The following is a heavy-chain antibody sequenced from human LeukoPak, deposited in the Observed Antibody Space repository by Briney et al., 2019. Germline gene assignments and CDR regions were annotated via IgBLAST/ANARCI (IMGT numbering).Heavy chain of an antibody. CDR1: GGTFSSYA. CDR3: ARVTYGSGSYYPPYNWFDP. V-gene: IGHV1-69*13. D-gene: IGHD3-10*01. J-gene: IGHJ5*02. Sequence: SVKVSCKASGGTFSSYAISWVRQAPGQGLEWMGGIIPIFGTANYAQKFQGRVTITADESTSTAYMELSSLRSEDTAVYYCARVTYGSGSYYPPYNWFDPWGQGTLVTVSS. CDR2: IIPIFGTA.